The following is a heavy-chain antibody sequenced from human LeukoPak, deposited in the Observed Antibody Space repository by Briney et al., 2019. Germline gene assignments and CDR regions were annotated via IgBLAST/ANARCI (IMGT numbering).Heavy chain of an antibody. CDR1: GASISSFY. J-gene: IGHJ4*02. CDR3: ARHDNRGYYSLHY. CDR2: GHYTGSS. D-gene: IGHD3-22*01. V-gene: IGHV4-59*08. Sequence: SETLSLTCTVSGASISSFYWSWIRLPPGKGLGWIGFGHYTGSSNYNPSLQSRVTIAVDTSKSQFSLKLSSVTAADTAVYYCARHDNRGYYSLHYWGQGALVTVSS.